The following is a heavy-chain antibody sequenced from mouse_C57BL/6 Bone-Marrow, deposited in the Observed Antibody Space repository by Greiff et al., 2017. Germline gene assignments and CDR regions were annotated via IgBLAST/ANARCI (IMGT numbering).Heavy chain of an antibody. D-gene: IGHD2-10*02. CDR1: GFTFSNYW. Sequence: EVMLVESGGGLVQPGGSMKLSCVASGFTFSNYWMNWVRQSPEKGLEWVAQIRLKSDNYATHYAESVKGRFTISRDDSKSSVYLQMNNLRAEDTGIYYCTGDGLVPWFAYGGRGTLVTVSA. CDR2: IRLKSDNYAT. CDR3: TGDGLVPWFAY. V-gene: IGHV6-3*01. J-gene: IGHJ3*01.